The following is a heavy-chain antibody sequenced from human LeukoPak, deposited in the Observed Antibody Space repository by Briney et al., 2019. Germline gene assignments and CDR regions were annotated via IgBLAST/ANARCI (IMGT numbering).Heavy chain of an antibody. V-gene: IGHV4-4*02. CDR3: ARHPTLRLGELSHMGRKYYYYGMDV. D-gene: IGHD3-16*02. CDR2: IYHSGST. J-gene: IGHJ6*02. CDR1: GGSISSSNW. Sequence: KSSQTLSLTCAVSGGSISSSNWWSWVRQPPGKGLEWIGEIYHSGSTNYNPSLKSRVTISVDKSKNQFSLKLSSVTAADTAVYYCARHPTLRLGELSHMGRKYYYYGMDVWGQGTTVTVSS.